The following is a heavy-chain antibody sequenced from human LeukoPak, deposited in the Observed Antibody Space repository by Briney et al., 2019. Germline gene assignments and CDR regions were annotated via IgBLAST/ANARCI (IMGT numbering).Heavy chain of an antibody. Sequence: SETLSLTCTVSGGSISSSSYYWGWIRQPPGKGLEWIGSIYYSGSTYYNPSLKSRVTISVDTSKNQFSLKLSSVTAADTAVYYCARASYSGEYLQHWGQGTLVTVSS. CDR1: GGSISSSSYY. J-gene: IGHJ1*01. CDR2: IYYSGST. D-gene: IGHD2-21*01. V-gene: IGHV4-39*07. CDR3: ARASYSGEYLQH.